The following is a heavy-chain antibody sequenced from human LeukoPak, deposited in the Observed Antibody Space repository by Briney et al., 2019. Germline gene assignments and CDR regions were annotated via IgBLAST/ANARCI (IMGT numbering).Heavy chain of an antibody. CDR2: IIPIFGTA. CDR3: ARETGYCSSTSCYLYYYGMDV. D-gene: IGHD2-2*01. Sequence: SVRVSCKASGGTFSSYAISWVRQAPGQGLEWMGGIIPIFGTANYAQKFQGRVTITADKSTSTAYMELSSLRSEDTAVYYCARETGYCSSTSCYLYYYGMDVWGKGTTVTVSS. V-gene: IGHV1-69*06. J-gene: IGHJ6*04. CDR1: GGTFSSYA.